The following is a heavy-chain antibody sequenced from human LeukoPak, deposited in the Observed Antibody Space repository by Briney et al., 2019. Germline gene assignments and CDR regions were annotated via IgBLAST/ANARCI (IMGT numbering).Heavy chain of an antibody. J-gene: IGHJ6*04. V-gene: IGHV3-7*01. CDR3: ATRYCTISACRASSYKSFDV. CDR2: IKTDGSEK. Sequence: GGSLRLSCEGSGFTFSNYWMGWVRQAPGKGLQWVANIKTDGSEKYYVDSVKGRFTISRDNAKNSLYLQLTSLRAEDTAVYYCATRYCTISACRASSYKSFDVWGKGTTVTVSS. CDR1: GFTFSNYW. D-gene: IGHD2-8*01.